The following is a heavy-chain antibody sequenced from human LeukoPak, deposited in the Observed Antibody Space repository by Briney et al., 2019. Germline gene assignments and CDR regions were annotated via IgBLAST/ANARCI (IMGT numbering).Heavy chain of an antibody. CDR3: ARDLRGYSGYYFDY. Sequence: SVRVSCKASGYTFTDYYMHWVRQAPGQGLEWMGWINPNSGGTNYAQSFQGRVTMTRDTSISTAYMELSRLRSDDTAVYYCARDLRGYSGYYFDYWGQGTLVTVSS. J-gene: IGHJ4*02. CDR2: INPNSGGT. V-gene: IGHV1-2*02. CDR1: GYTFTDYY. D-gene: IGHD5-12*01.